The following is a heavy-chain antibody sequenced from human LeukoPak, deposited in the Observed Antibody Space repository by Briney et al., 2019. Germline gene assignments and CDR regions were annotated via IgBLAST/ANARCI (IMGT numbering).Heavy chain of an antibody. Sequence: SETLSLTCTVSGGSISSSSYYWGWIRQPPGKGLEWIGSIYYSGSTYYNPSLKSRVTISVDTSKNQFSLKLSSVTAADTAVYYCASRYYYDSSGYYHYFDYWGQGTLVTVSS. CDR2: IYYSGST. CDR3: ASRYYYDSSGYYHYFDY. D-gene: IGHD3-22*01. CDR1: GGSISSSSYY. J-gene: IGHJ4*02. V-gene: IGHV4-39*07.